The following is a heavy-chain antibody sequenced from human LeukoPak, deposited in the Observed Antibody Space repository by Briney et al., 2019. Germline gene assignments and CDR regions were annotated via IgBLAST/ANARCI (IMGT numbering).Heavy chain of an antibody. J-gene: IGHJ4*02. D-gene: IGHD3-10*01. CDR3: ARSEETYSYGSGSYYSFDY. CDR1: GGSISSGGYY. V-gene: IGHV4-31*03. CDR2: IYYSGST. Sequence: SQTLSLTCTVSGGSISSGGYYWSWIRQHPGKGLEWIGYIYYSGSTYYNPSLKSRVTISVDTSKNQFSLKLSSVTAADTAVYYCARSEETYSYGSGSYYSFDYWGQGTLVTVSS.